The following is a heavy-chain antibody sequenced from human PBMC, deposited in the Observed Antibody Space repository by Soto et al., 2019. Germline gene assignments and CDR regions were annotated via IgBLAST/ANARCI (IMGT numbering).Heavy chain of an antibody. CDR3: ARDKITGLFDY. CDR1: SISTYY. CDR2: INHSGST. D-gene: IGHD2-8*02. J-gene: IGHJ4*02. V-gene: IGHV4-34*01. Sequence: SETLSLTCTVDSISTYYWNWIRQPPGTGLERIGEINHSGSTNYNPSLKSRVTISVDTSKNQFSLKLTSVTAADTAVYYYARDKITGLFDYWGQGTLVTVSS.